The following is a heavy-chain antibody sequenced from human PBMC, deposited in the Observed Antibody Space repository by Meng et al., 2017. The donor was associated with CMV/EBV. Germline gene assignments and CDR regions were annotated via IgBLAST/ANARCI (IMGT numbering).Heavy chain of an antibody. V-gene: IGHV3-49*04. D-gene: IGHD3-10*01. CDR1: GFSFGDYA. Sequence: GESLKISCTASGFSFGDYAMSWVRQAPGKGLELVGFIRSKAFGGTTEYATSVKGRFTISRDDSKTIAYLQMNSLKIEDTAVYYCTRAIIAPHHYGSGNYFRWFDPWGQGTLVTVSS. CDR2: IRSKAFGGTT. J-gene: IGHJ5*02. CDR3: TRAIIAPHHYGSGNYFRWFDP.